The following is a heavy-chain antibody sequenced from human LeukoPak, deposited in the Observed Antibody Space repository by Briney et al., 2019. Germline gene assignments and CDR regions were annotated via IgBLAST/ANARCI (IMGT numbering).Heavy chain of an antibody. CDR3: EGGVT. D-gene: IGHD5/OR15-5a*01. CDR1: GFTFSNYW. V-gene: IGHV3-7*01. CDR2: IKRDGSER. Sequence: GGSLRLSCTASGFTFSNYWMNWFRQAPGKGLELVANIKRDGSERYYVDSVRGRFTISRDNAKNSLYLQMNNLRVEDTAVYYCEGGVTWGQGSMVTVSP. J-gene: IGHJ3*01.